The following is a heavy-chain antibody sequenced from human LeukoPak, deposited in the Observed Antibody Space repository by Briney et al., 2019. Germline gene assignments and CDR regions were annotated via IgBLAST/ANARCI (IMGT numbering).Heavy chain of an antibody. V-gene: IGHV3-23*01. CDR2: ISGSGGST. CDR1: GFTFSSYA. D-gene: IGHD6-19*01. J-gene: IGHJ5*02. Sequence: GGSLRLSCAASGFTFSSYAMSWVRQAPGKGLEWVSAISGSGGSTYYADSVKGRFTISRDNSKNTLYLQMNSLRAEDTAVYYCAKDLNRLSSGLPSDPWGQGTLVTVSS. CDR3: AKDLNRLSSGLPSDP.